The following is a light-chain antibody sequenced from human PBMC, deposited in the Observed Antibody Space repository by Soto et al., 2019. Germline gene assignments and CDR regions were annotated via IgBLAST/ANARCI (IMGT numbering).Light chain of an antibody. CDR2: GAT. CDR1: QSISSY. V-gene: IGKV1-39*01. Sequence: DIQMTQSPLSLSASVGDRDIITCRASQSISSYLNWYQQKPGKAPQLLIFGATSLQSGVPSRFSGSGSGTDFTLTISSLQPEDSATYYCQQTYRTPYTFGQGSKPEIK. J-gene: IGKJ2*01. CDR3: QQTYRTPYT.